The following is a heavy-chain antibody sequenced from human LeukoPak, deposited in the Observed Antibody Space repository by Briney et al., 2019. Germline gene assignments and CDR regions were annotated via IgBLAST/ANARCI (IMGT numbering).Heavy chain of an antibody. CDR2: IYYSGST. Sequence: SETLSLTCTVSGGSISSYYWSWIRQPPGKGLEWIGYIYYSGSTNYNPSLKSRVTISVDTSKNQFSLKLSSVTAAVTAVYYCARVRRWGNAFDIWGQGTMVTVSS. CDR1: GGSISSYY. CDR3: ARVRRWGNAFDI. D-gene: IGHD4-23*01. V-gene: IGHV4-59*01. J-gene: IGHJ3*02.